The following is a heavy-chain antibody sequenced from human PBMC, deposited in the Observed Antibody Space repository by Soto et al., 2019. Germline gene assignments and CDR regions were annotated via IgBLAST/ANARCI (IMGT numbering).Heavy chain of an antibody. CDR1: GYTFTGYY. V-gene: IGHV1-2*02. J-gene: IGHJ4*02. CDR2: INPNSGGT. CDR3: AREAYYYDSSGRNQIFDY. D-gene: IGHD3-22*01. Sequence: ASVKVSCKASGYTFTGYYMHWVRQAPGQGLEWMGWINPNSGGTNYAQKFQGRVTMTRDTSISTAYMVLSRLRSDDTAVYYCAREAYYYDSSGRNQIFDYWGQGTLVTVSS.